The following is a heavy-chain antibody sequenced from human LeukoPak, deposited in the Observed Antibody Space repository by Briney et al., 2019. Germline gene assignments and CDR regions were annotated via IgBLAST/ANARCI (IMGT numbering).Heavy chain of an antibody. CDR3: AKDLGYSPFAPSY. CDR2: IRYDGTNQ. D-gene: IGHD5-18*01. CDR1: GFTYSTYG. V-gene: IGHV3-30*02. Sequence: GGSLRLSCVASGFTYSTYGMHWVRQAPGKGLEWVSFIRYDGTNQYYADSVKGRFTISRDDSKITLYLQMNSLRPEDTAVYYCAKDLGYSPFAPSYWGQGTLVTVSS. J-gene: IGHJ4*02.